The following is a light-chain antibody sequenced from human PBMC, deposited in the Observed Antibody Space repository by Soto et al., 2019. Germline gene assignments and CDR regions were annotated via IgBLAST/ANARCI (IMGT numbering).Light chain of an antibody. Sequence: EIVLTQSPATLSLSPGERATLSCRASQSVSSNLAWYQQKPGQAPRLLIYRASTRATGVPARFSGSGSGTEFTLNISSLQSEDFAVYYCQQYNNWPKMFGQGTKVDIK. CDR3: QQYNNWPKM. CDR2: RAS. CDR1: QSVSSN. V-gene: IGKV3-15*01. J-gene: IGKJ1*01.